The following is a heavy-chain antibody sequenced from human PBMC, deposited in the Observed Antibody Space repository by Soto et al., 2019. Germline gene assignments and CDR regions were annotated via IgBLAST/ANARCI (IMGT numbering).Heavy chain of an antibody. CDR2: IIPIFGTA. J-gene: IGHJ4*02. CDR1: GGTFSSYA. Sequence: SVKVSCKASGGTFSSYAISWVRQAPGQGLEWMGGIIPIFGTANYAQKFQGRVTITADESTSTAYMELSSLRSEDTAMYYCARDRDGYNLGYFDYWGQGTLVTVSS. D-gene: IGHD5-12*01. CDR3: ARDRDGYNLGYFDY. V-gene: IGHV1-69*13.